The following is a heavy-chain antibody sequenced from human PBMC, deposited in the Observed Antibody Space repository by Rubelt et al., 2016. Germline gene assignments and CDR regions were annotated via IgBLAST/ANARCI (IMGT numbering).Heavy chain of an antibody. CDR3: ARESSSGWYIDY. D-gene: IGHD6-19*01. V-gene: IGHV1-24*01. Sequence: QVQLVQSGAEVKKPGASVKVSCKVSGYTLTELSMHWVRQAPGKGLEWMGGFDPEDGETIYAQKFQGRVTMTRDTSSTTAYMELSRLRSDDTAVFYCARESSSGWYIDYWGQGTLVTVSS. J-gene: IGHJ4*02. CDR2: FDPEDGET. CDR1: GYTLTELS.